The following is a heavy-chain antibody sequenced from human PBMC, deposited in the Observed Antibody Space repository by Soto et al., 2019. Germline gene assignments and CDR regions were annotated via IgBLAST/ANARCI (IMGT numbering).Heavy chain of an antibody. CDR1: GGSFSGYY. D-gene: IGHD3-10*01. V-gene: IGHV4-34*01. CDR3: VSYMVRGVIIDY. J-gene: IGHJ4*02. Sequence: SETLSLTCAVYGGSFSGYYWSWIRQPPGKGLEWIGEINHSGSTNYNPSLKSRVTISVDTSKNQFSLKLSSVTAADTAVYYCVSYMVRGVIIDYWGQGTLVTVSS. CDR2: INHSGST.